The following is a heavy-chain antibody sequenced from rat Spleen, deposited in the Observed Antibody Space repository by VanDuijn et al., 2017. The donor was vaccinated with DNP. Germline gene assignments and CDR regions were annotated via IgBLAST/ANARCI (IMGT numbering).Heavy chain of an antibody. V-gene: IGHV5S13*01. CDR3: ARGAVYGGYPFDY. CDR2: ISSGGGNT. D-gene: IGHD1-11*01. Sequence: EVQLVESGGGSVQPGRSLKLFCVASGFIFSNYWITWIRQAPGKGMEWVASISSGGGNTYYRDSLKGRFTISRDNAKNTQYLKMDSLRSEDTATYYCARGAVYGGYPFDYWGKGVMVTVSS. CDR1: GFIFSNYW. J-gene: IGHJ2*01.